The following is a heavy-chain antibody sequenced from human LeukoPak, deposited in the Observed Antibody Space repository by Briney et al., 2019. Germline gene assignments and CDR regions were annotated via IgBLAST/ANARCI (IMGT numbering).Heavy chain of an antibody. D-gene: IGHD6-19*01. Sequence: GRSLRLSCAASGFTFSDYYMSWIRQAPRKWLEWVSYISSSSSYTNYADSVKSRFTISRDNDKNSLYLQMNSLRAEDTAVYYCARCGVAGTGFDYWGQGTLVTVSS. V-gene: IGHV3-11*06. CDR3: ARCGVAGTGFDY. CDR1: GFTFSDYY. CDR2: ISSSSSYT. J-gene: IGHJ4*02.